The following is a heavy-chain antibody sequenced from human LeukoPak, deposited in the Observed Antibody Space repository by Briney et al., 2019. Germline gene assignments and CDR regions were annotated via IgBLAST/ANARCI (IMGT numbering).Heavy chain of an antibody. J-gene: IGHJ4*02. V-gene: IGHV3-49*03. Sequence: GGSLRLSCTASGFTFGDYAMSWFRQAPGKGLEWVGFIRSKAYGGTTEYAASVKGRFTISRDDSKSIAYLQMNSLKTEDTAVYYCTRSYSSSILRFWGQGTLVTVSS. CDR1: GFTFGDYA. CDR3: TRSYSSSILRF. CDR2: IRSKAYGGTT. D-gene: IGHD6-6*01.